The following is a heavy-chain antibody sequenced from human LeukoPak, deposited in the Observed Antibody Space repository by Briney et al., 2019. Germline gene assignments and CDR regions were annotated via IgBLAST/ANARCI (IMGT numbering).Heavy chain of an antibody. Sequence: PGGSLRLSCAASGFTFSSYSMNWVRQAPGKGLEWVSYISSSSSTIYYADSVKGRFTISRDNAKNSLYLQMNSLRAEDTAVYYCARDFRVTTVRGVIITGPPGFDPWGQGTLVTVSS. D-gene: IGHD3-10*01. CDR2: ISSSSSTI. J-gene: IGHJ5*02. V-gene: IGHV3-48*01. CDR1: GFTFSSYS. CDR3: ARDFRVTTVRGVIITGPPGFDP.